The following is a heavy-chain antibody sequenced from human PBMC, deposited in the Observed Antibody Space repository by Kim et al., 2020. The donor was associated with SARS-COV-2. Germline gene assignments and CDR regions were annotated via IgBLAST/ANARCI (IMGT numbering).Heavy chain of an antibody. V-gene: IGHV7-4-1*02. CDR3: ARDKRCSICGCYKYGIYGLDV. CDR1: GYTFISYA. D-gene: IGHD2-2*01. Sequence: ASVKVSCKASGYTFISYAMNWVRQAPGQGLEWMGWINTNTGNTKYAQDFKGRFTITVDTSASTAYMELSSLKAEDTAVYYCARDKRCSICGCYKYGIYGLDVWGQGTPVTVSS. J-gene: IGHJ6*02. CDR2: INTNTGNT.